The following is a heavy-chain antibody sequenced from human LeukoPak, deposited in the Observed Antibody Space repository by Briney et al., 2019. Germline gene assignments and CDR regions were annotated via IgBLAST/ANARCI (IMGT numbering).Heavy chain of an antibody. D-gene: IGHD3-9*01. V-gene: IGHV1-2*02. J-gene: IGHJ3*02. CDR1: GYTFTSYD. CDR3: ARDQRRLRYFDWSYAFDI. Sequence: ASVTVSCKASGYTFTSYDINWVRQATGQGLEWMGWINPNSGGTNYAQKFQGRVTMTRDTSISTAYMELSRLRSDDTAVYYCARDQRRLRYFDWSYAFDIWGQGTMVTVSS. CDR2: INPNSGGT.